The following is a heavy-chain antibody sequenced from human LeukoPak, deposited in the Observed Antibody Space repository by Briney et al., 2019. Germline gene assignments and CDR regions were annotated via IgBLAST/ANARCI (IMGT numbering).Heavy chain of an antibody. V-gene: IGHV3-23*01. J-gene: IGHJ6*03. CDR1: GFTFSTYA. CDR3: AKDSSSYDWGYMDV. Sequence: PGGSLRLSCAASGFTFSTYAMSWVRQAPGKGLEWVSLIGGSGGSTRYADSVKGRFTISRDNSKNTLYLEMNSLRAEDTSVYYCAKDSSSYDWGYMDVWGKGTTVTISS. CDR2: IGGSGGST. D-gene: IGHD3-22*01.